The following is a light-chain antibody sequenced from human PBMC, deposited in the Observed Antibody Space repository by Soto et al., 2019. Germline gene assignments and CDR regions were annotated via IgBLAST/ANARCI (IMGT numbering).Light chain of an antibody. Sequence: EIVMTQSPATLSVSPGERATLSCRASQSVSSNLAWYQQKPGQAPRLLVYGASTRANGNPARFSGSGSGTEFTQTISSLQSEDFAVYYWQQYNDWPRTFGQGTKLEIK. CDR2: GAS. CDR1: QSVSSN. V-gene: IGKV3-15*01. J-gene: IGKJ1*01. CDR3: QQYNDWPRT.